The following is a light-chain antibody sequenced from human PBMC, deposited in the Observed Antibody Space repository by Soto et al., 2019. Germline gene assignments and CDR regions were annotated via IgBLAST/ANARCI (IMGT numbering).Light chain of an antibody. CDR3: CSYAGSSTLL. J-gene: IGLJ2*01. Sequence: QSALTQPASVSGSPGQSITISCTGTSSDVGNYNLVSWYQQNPGKAPKLMIYEVNKGPSGVSIRFSGSKSGNTASLTISGLQAEDEADYYCCSYAGSSTLLFGGGTKLTVL. CDR2: EVN. V-gene: IGLV2-23*01. CDR1: SSDVGNYNL.